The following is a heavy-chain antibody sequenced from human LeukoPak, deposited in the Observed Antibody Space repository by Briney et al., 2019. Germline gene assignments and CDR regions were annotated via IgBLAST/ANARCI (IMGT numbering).Heavy chain of an antibody. Sequence: ASVKVSCKASGYTFAAFHIHWVRQAPGQGLEWMCWINPNGGGTIYAPKFQGRVTMTRDTYITTAYMELNSLRSDDTAVYYCARSHDYTNYVAPWGQGTLVTVSS. V-gene: IGHV1-2*02. CDR3: ARSHDYTNYVAP. J-gene: IGHJ5*02. CDR2: INPNGGGT. CDR1: GYTFAAFH. D-gene: IGHD4-11*01.